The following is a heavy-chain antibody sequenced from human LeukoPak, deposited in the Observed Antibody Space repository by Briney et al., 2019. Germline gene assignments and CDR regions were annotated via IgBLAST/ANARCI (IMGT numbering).Heavy chain of an antibody. D-gene: IGHD3-3*01. V-gene: IGHV1-3*04. CDR1: GYTFTNYA. CDR2: INTGNGDT. J-gene: IGHJ4*02. Sequence: ASVKVSCKASGYTFTNYAVNWMRQAPGQRLEWMGWINTGNGDTKFSQNYQARVTITRDASASTAYMELSSLTSEDTAVYFCARGLWSAHRREYYFDSWGQGTLVTVSS. CDR3: ARGLWSAHRREYYFDS.